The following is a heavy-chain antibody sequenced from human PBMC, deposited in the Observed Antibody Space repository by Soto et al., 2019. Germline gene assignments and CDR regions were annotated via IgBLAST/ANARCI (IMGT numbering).Heavy chain of an antibody. J-gene: IGHJ6*03. Sequence: QVQLVQSGPEVKKPGSSVKVSCKTYGGTLSSYSISWVRQAPGQGLEWVGRIITFVGKANVAQQFQGRVKITADRSTDTTYMELRRRTSDDTAVDYCARVTGGHDLGGNYMDVWGTGTTVTVSS. CDR1: GGTLSSYS. D-gene: IGHD5-12*01. CDR2: IITFVGKA. CDR3: ARVTGGHDLGGNYMDV. V-gene: IGHV1-69*08.